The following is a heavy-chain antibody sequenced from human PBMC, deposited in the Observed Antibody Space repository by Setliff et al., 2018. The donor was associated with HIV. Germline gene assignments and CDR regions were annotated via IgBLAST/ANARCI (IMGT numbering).Heavy chain of an antibody. V-gene: IGHV3-7*03. J-gene: IGHJ4*02. CDR2: IKQDGSDK. Sequence: GVSLRLSCAASGFTFSNYWMSWVRQAPGKGLEWMANIKQDGSDKYYVDSVKVRFTISRDNAKKSLYLQMNSLRAEDTALYYCARDYSRYTWNYFDYWGQGTLVTVSS. CDR1: GFTFSNYW. CDR3: ARDYSRYTWNYFDY. D-gene: IGHD1-20*01.